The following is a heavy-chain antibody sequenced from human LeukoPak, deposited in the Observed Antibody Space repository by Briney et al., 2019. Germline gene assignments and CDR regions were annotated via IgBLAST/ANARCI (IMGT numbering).Heavy chain of an antibody. J-gene: IGHJ6*03. CDR3: AKGPPGGYCSGGSCYRYYYYYYYMDV. D-gene: IGHD2-15*01. CDR1: GFTFSSYA. Sequence: GGSLRLSCAASGFTFSSYAMSWVRQAPGKGLEWVSAISGSGGSTYHAASVKGRFTIARDNSKNTLYLQVNSLRAEATAVYCCAKGPPGGYCSGGSCYRYYYYYYYMDVWGKGITVTVSS. CDR2: ISGSGGST. V-gene: IGHV3-23*01.